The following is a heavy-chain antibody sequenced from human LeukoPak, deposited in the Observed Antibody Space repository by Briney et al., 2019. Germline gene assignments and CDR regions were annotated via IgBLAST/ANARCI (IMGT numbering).Heavy chain of an antibody. CDR2: INPSGGST. Sequence: GASVKVSCKASGYTFTSNYMHWVRQAPGQGLEWMGIINPSGGSTKYAQKFQGRVTMTRNTSISTAYMELSSLRSEDKAVYYCGREGGYSDWGQGTLVTVSS. V-gene: IGHV1-46*01. D-gene: IGHD4-23*01. J-gene: IGHJ4*02. CDR3: GREGGYSD. CDR1: GYTFTSNY.